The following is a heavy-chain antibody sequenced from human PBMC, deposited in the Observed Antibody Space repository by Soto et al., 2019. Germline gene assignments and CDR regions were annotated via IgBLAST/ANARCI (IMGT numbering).Heavy chain of an antibody. CDR1: GYTFTSYG. CDR2: ISAYNGNT. J-gene: IGHJ6*02. Sequence: GASVKVSCKASGYTFTSYGISWVRQAPGQGLEWMGWISAYNGNTNYAQKLQGRVTMTTDTSTSTAYMELRSLRSDDTAVYYCARVPRSGWYSDYYYYGMDVWGQGTTVTVSS. V-gene: IGHV1-18*01. D-gene: IGHD6-19*01. CDR3: ARVPRSGWYSDYYYYGMDV.